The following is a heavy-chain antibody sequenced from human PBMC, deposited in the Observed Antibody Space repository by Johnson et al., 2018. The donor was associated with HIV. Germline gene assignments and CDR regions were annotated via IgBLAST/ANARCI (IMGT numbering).Heavy chain of an antibody. CDR3: AKGMGLSIGELSDAFHF. V-gene: IGHV3-30*18. D-gene: IGHD3-10*01. Sequence: QMLLVESGGGVVQPGRSLRLSCAASGFTFSSYDMHWVRQAPGKGMEWVALISYDGSNKYYADSVKGRFNISRDNSKNALYLQMNSLRPEDTAVYYCAKGMGLSIGELSDAFHFWGLGTVVTVSS. CDR2: ISYDGSNK. J-gene: IGHJ3*01. CDR1: GFTFSSYD.